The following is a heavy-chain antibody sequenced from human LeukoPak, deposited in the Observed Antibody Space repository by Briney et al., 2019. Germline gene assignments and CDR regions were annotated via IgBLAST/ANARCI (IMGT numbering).Heavy chain of an antibody. CDR2: ITSSSSTI. D-gene: IGHD4-17*01. J-gene: IGHJ3*02. CDR3: ARDMGPTGNAFDI. V-gene: IGHV3-48*01. Sequence: GGSLRLSCAASGFTFSSYSMNWVRQAPGKGLEWVSYITSSSSTIYYADSVKGRFTISRDNSKNTLYLQMNSLRAEDTAVYYCARDMGPTGNAFDIWGQGTMVTVSS. CDR1: GFTFSSYS.